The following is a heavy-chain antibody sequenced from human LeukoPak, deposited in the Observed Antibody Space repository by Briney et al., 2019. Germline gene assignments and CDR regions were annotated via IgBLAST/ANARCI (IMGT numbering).Heavy chain of an antibody. V-gene: IGHV3-23*01. CDR2: ISGSGGST. J-gene: IGHJ3*02. Sequence: GGSLRLSCAASGFTFSSYAMSWVRQAPGKGLEWVSSISGSGGSTYYADSVKGRFTISRDNSKNTLYLQMNSLRAEDTAVYYCAKGREYCSGGSCTGGAFDIWGQGTMVTVSS. CDR3: AKGREYCSGGSCTGGAFDI. D-gene: IGHD2-15*01. CDR1: GFTFSSYA.